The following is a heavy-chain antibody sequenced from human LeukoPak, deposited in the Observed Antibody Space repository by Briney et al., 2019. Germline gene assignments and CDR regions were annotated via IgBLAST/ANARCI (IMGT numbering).Heavy chain of an antibody. CDR2: IYSGGST. D-gene: IGHD6-19*01. CDR3: ARGRLDGYFDY. Sequence: GGSLRLSCAASGFTVSSSYMSWVRQAPGKGLEWVSVIYSGGSTYYADSVKGRFTISRDNSKNTLYLQMNSLRAEDTAVYYCARGRLDGYFDYWGQGTLVTVSS. J-gene: IGHJ4*02. CDR1: GFTVSSSY. V-gene: IGHV3-53*01.